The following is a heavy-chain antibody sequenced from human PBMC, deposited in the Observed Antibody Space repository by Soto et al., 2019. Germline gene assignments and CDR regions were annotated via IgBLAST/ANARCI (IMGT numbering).Heavy chain of an antibody. CDR2: INAHNGNT. CDR1: GYTFTSYG. V-gene: IGHV1-18*01. D-gene: IGHD6-6*01. CDR3: AREEAEYSSSSGYHFYGMDV. J-gene: IGHJ6*02. Sequence: QVQLVQSGAEVKKPGASVRVSCKASGYTFTSYGISWVRQAPGQGLEWMGRINAHNGNTNYAQNIQGRVTMTTDTSTSTADVKMRSLRGDDTAVYYCAREEAEYSSSSGYHFYGMDVWGQGTTVTVSS.